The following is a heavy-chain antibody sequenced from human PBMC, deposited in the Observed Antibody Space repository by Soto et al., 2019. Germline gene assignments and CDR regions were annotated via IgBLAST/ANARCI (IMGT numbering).Heavy chain of an antibody. D-gene: IGHD2-15*01. CDR3: AKVLRGYCSGGSCYSGSHRYHYYGMDV. V-gene: IGHV3-30*18. CDR1: GFTFSSYG. Sequence: GGSLRLSCAASGFTFSSYGMHWVRQAPGKGLEWVAVISYDGSNKYYADSVKGRFTISRDNSKNTLYLQMNSLRAEDTAVYYCAKVLRGYCSGGSCYSGSHRYHYYGMDVWGQGTTVTVSS. CDR2: ISYDGSNK. J-gene: IGHJ6*02.